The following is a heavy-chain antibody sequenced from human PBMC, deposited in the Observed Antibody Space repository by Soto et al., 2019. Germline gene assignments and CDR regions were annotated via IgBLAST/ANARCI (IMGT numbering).Heavy chain of an antibody. D-gene: IGHD3-3*01. J-gene: IGHJ3*02. V-gene: IGHV5-51*01. CDR3: ARHLRYYDFWSAPDAFDI. Sequence: GQSLKISCKGSGYSFTSYWIGRVRQMPGKGLEWMGIIYPGDSDTRYSPSFQGQVTISADKSISTAYLQWSSLKASDTAMYYCARHLRYYDFWSAPDAFDIWGQGTMVTVSS. CDR2: IYPGDSDT. CDR1: GYSFTSYW.